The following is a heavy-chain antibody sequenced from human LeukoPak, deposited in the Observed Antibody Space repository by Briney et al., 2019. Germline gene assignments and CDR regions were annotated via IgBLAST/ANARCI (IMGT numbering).Heavy chain of an antibody. CDR1: GFTFSRYS. J-gene: IGHJ4*02. V-gene: IGHV3-21*01. Sequence: PGGSLRLSCAASGFTFSRYSMNSVRQAPGKGLEWVSSISTSSIYIYYADSLKGRFTISRDNAKNSLYLQMNSLGAEDTAVYYCARRVYYFDYWGQGTLVTVSS. CDR3: ARRVYYFDY. CDR2: ISTSSIYI. D-gene: IGHD2-8*01.